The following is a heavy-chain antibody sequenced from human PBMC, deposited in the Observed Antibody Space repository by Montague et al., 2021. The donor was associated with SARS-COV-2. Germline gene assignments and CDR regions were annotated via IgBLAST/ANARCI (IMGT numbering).Heavy chain of an antibody. CDR2: INSDGSSR. CDR3: ASLELAVTRAGVGRDDF. J-gene: IGHJ4*02. D-gene: IGHD3-3*01. Sequence: GSLRLSCAASGFPFSTYWMHWVRQTPGKGLVWVSRINSDGSSRDYEGSVKGRFTISRDNAKNTLYLQMNSLRVEDTAVYYCASLELAVTRAGVGRDDFWGQGTLVTVSS. V-gene: IGHV3-74*01. CDR1: GFPFSTYW.